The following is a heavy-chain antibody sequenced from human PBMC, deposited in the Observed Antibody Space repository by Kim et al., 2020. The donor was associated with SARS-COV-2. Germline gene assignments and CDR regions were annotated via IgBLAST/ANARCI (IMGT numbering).Heavy chain of an antibody. D-gene: IGHD2-15*01. CDR3: ARGGSSRAQRGGMDV. V-gene: IGHV3-30*07. Sequence: DSVRGRFTISRDNSKNALYLQMNSRRAGDTAVYYCARGGSSRAQRGGMDVWGQGTTVTVSS. J-gene: IGHJ6*02.